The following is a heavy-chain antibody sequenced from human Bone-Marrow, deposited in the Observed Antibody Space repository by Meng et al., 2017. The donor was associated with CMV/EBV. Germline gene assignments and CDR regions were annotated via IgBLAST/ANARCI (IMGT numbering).Heavy chain of an antibody. CDR2: ISSSGSTI. V-gene: IGHV3-48*03. CDR1: GFTFSSYE. J-gene: IGHJ6*02. Sequence: GESLKISCAASGFTFSSYEMNWVRQAPGKGLEWVSYISSSGSTIYYADSVKGRFTISRDNAKNSLYLQMNSLRAEDTAVYYCARTLDDFWSGYYPYYYYGMDVWGQGTMVTVSS. CDR3: ARTLDDFWSGYYPYYYYGMDV. D-gene: IGHD3-3*01.